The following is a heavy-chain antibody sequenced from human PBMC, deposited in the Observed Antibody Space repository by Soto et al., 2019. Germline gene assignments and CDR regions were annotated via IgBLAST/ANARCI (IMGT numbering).Heavy chain of an antibody. CDR2: VYYSGST. J-gene: IGHJ4*02. CDR1: GGSISGHY. CDR3: ARGKDHQLLLGFDY. V-gene: IGHV4-59*11. D-gene: IGHD2-2*01. Sequence: SETLSLTCTVSGGSISGHYWSWIRQPPGKGLEWIGYVYYSGSTNYSPSLKSRVTISVDTSKNHFSLKLTSVTAADTALYYCARGKDHQLLLGFDYWGQGALVTVSS.